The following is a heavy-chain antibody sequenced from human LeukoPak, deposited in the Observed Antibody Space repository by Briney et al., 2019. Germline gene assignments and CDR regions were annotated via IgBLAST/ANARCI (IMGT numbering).Heavy chain of an antibody. CDR1: GYTLTGYY. CDR3: ARDPNKIAAAGPPGVDY. D-gene: IGHD6-13*01. V-gene: IGHV1-2*06. J-gene: IGHJ4*02. CDR2: INPNSGGT. Sequence: ASVKVSCMASGYTLTGYYMHWVRPAPGQGLEGMGRINPNSGGTNYAQKFQGRVTMTRDTSISTAYMELSRLRSDDTAVYYCARDPNKIAAAGPPGVDYWGQGTLVTVSS.